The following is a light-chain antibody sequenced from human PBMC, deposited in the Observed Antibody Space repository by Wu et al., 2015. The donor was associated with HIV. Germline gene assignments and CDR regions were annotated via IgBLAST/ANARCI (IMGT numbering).Light chain of an antibody. J-gene: IGKJ4*01. CDR2: GAS. CDR1: QSVSSN. CDR3: QQYNNWPLT. V-gene: IGKV3D-15*03. Sequence: EIVMTQSPATLSVSPGEGATLSCRASQSVSSNLAWYQQKPGQAPRLLIHGASLRATGIPARFSGSGSGTEFTLTISILQSEDFAVYYCQQYNNWPLTFGGGTKVEIK.